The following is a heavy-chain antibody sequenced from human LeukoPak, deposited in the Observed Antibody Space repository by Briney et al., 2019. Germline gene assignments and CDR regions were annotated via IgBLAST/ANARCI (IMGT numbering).Heavy chain of an antibody. Sequence: GGSLRLSCAPSGVTFSSCSMNWVPQAPGKGLECVSSISRSSTYIYYADSVKGRFTISRDNAKNSLFLQMNSLRADDTAVYYCARAEYCSTTSCLPGSDGYDYYYMDVWGKGTTVTVSS. CDR3: ARAEYCSTTSCLPGSDGYDYYYMDV. CDR2: ISRSSTYI. D-gene: IGHD2-2*01. V-gene: IGHV3-21*01. J-gene: IGHJ6*03. CDR1: GVTFSSCS.